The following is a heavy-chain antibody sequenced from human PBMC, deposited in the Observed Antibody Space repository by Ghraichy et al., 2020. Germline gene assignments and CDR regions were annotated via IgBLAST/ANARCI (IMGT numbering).Heavy chain of an antibody. J-gene: IGHJ6*02. V-gene: IGHV3-30*18. CDR1: GFTFSSYG. CDR2: ISYDGSNK. CDR3: AKVVKAAIGLMDV. Sequence: GGSLRLSCAASGFTFSSYGMHWVRQAPGKGLEWVAVISYDGSNKYYAHSVKGRFTISRDYSKNTLYLQMNSLRAEDTAVYYCAKVVKAAIGLMDVWGQGTTVTVSS. D-gene: IGHD2-2*01.